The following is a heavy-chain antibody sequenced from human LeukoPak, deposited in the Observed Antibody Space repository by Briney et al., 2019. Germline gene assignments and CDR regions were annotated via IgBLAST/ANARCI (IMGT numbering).Heavy chain of an antibody. J-gene: IGHJ4*02. D-gene: IGHD3-10*01. Sequence: GGSLRLSCAASGFIFSSAVMSWVRQAPGKELEWVSAINSGSGTTYAESVKGRFTISRDNSRHTLYLQMNTLRAEDTAVYYCAKGSAGAGSYRPFDYWGQGTLVTVSS. V-gene: IGHV3-23*01. CDR1: GFIFSSAV. CDR2: INSGSGTT. CDR3: AKGSAGAGSYRPFDY.